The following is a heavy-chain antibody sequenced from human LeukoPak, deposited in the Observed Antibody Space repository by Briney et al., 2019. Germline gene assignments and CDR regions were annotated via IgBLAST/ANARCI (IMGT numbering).Heavy chain of an antibody. D-gene: IGHD4-11*01. Sequence: PSETLSLTCTVSGGSISSYYWSWIRQPPGKGLEWIGYIYYSGSTNYNPSLKSRVTISVDTSKNQFSLKLSSVTAADTAVYYCAGAGNHYSYSIDYWGQGTLVTVSS. CDR3: AGAGNHYSYSIDY. CDR2: IYYSGST. V-gene: IGHV4-59*01. CDR1: GGSISSYY. J-gene: IGHJ4*02.